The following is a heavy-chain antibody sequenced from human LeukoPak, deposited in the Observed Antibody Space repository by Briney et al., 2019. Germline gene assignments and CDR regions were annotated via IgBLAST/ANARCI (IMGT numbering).Heavy chain of an antibody. V-gene: IGHV5-51*01. Sequence: GESLKISCKGSGYSFTSYWIGWVRQMPGKGLEWMGIIYPGDSDTRYSPSFQGQVTISADKSISTAYLQWSSLKALDTAMYYCARRGRGYCSGGSCYVDYWGQGTLVTVSS. CDR2: IYPGDSDT. D-gene: IGHD2-15*01. J-gene: IGHJ4*02. CDR1: GYSFTSYW. CDR3: ARRGRGYCSGGSCYVDY.